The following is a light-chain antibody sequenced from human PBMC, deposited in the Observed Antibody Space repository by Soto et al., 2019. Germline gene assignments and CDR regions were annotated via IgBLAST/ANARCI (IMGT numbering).Light chain of an antibody. CDR3: QQYSSSPPGYT. Sequence: EIVLAQSPDTLSLFPGERATLSCRVSQSVSSRYLAWYQQKPGQAPRLLIFGASSRAAGIPDRFSGSGSGTDFTLTISRLEPEDFAVYYCQQYSSSPPGYTVGQGTKVDIK. CDR1: QSVSSRY. J-gene: IGKJ2*01. CDR2: GAS. V-gene: IGKV3-20*01.